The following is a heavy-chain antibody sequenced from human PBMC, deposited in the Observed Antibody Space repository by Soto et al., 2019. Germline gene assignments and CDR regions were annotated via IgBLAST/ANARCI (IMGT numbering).Heavy chain of an antibody. CDR1: GESFASYA. D-gene: IGHD3-3*01. Sequence: GTSVELSCKACGESFASYARHWVRQATGQRLEWMGWINAGNGNTKYSQKFQGRVTITRDTSASTAYMELSSLRSEDTAVYYCASVVLWGGYPHSFSGMAVWGQGTTVTVFS. J-gene: IGHJ6*02. V-gene: IGHV1-3*01. CDR2: INAGNGNT. CDR3: ASVVLWGGYPHSFSGMAV.